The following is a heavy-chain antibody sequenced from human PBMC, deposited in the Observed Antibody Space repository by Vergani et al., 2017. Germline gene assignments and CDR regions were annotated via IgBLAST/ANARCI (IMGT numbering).Heavy chain of an antibody. D-gene: IGHD1-1*01. J-gene: IGHJ4*02. CDR1: GFTFSSYA. CDR2: ISGSSGST. Sequence: EVQLLESGGGLVQPGGSLRLSCAASGFTFSSYAMSWVRQAPGKGLEWVSAISGSSGSTYYADSVKGRFTISRDNSKNTLYLQMNSLRAEDTAVYYCAKVDSWNPEPYYFDYWGQGTLVTVSS. V-gene: IGHV3-23*01. CDR3: AKVDSWNPEPYYFDY.